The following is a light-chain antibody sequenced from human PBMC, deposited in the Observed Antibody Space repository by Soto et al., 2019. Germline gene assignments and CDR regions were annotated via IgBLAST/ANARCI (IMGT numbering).Light chain of an antibody. V-gene: IGKV3-20*01. J-gene: IGKJ4*01. CDR2: GSS. CDR1: QSVTSSN. Sequence: VLTQSPGTLSLSPGERATLSCRASQSVTSSNLDWYQQRPGQAPRLLIYGSSRRAAGIPDRFSGSGSGTDFTLTISRLEPEDFAVYYCQHYGTSPFGGGTKVEIK. CDR3: QHYGTSP.